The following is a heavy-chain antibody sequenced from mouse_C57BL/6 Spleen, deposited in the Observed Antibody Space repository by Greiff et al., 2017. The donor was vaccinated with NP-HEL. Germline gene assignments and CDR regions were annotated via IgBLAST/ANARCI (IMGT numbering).Heavy chain of an antibody. Sequence: VQLQQSGPELVKPGASVKIPCKASGYTFTDYNMDWVKQSHGTSLEWIGDINPNNGGTIYNQKFKGKATLTVDKSSSTAYLELRSLTSEDTADYYCARSKEENYGSSAWFAYWGKGTLVTVSA. CDR2: INPNNGGT. CDR3: ARSKEENYGSSAWFAY. CDR1: GYTFTDYN. J-gene: IGHJ3*01. V-gene: IGHV1-18*01. D-gene: IGHD1-1*01.